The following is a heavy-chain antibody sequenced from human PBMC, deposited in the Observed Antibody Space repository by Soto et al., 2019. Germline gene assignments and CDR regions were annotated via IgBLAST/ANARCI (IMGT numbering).Heavy chain of an antibody. J-gene: IGHJ6*02. CDR2: IWYDGSNA. V-gene: IGHV3-33*08. CDR1: GFIFSNFG. Sequence: PGGSLRLSCATSGFIFSNFGMHWVRQAPGKGVEWVAVIWYDGSNAVSADSVKGRFTISRDNSKNTLYLQVSGLTSEDTAVYYCARDPRTARPSAMDVWGQGTTVTVSS. CDR3: ARDPRTARPSAMDV. D-gene: IGHD6-6*01.